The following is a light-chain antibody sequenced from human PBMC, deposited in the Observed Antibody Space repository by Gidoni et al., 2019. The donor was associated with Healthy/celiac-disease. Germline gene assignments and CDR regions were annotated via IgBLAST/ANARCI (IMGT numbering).Light chain of an antibody. CDR3: QAWDSSTVV. Sequence: SYELTQPPSLVLSPGQTASITCSGDKLGDKYACWYQQKPGQSPVLAIYQDSKRPSGIPERFSGSNSGNTATLTISGTQAMDEADYYCQAWDSSTVVFGGGTKLTVL. CDR2: QDS. V-gene: IGLV3-1*01. CDR1: KLGDKY. J-gene: IGLJ2*01.